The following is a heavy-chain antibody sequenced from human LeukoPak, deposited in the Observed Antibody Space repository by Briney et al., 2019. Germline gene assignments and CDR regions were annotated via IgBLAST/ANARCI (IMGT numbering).Heavy chain of an antibody. CDR3: AKGAGPDHYYYYYMDV. CDR1: GFTFSSYG. J-gene: IGHJ6*03. CDR2: ISYDGSDK. Sequence: GGSLRLSCAASGFTFSSYGMHWVRQAPGKGLEWVAVISYDGSDKYYADSVKGRFTISRDNSKNTLYLQMNSLRAEDTAVYYCAKGAGPDHYYYYYMDVWGKGTTVTVSS. D-gene: IGHD6-19*01. V-gene: IGHV3-30*18.